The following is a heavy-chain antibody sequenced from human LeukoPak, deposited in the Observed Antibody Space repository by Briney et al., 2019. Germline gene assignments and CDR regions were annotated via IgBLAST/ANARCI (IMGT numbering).Heavy chain of an antibody. J-gene: IGHJ2*01. V-gene: IGHV1-18*01. CDR2: ISTYNGNT. Sequence: ASVKASCKASGYSLTSYGIGWVRQAPGQGLEWMGWISTYNGNTNYAQKLQGRVTMTTATSASTAYMELRSLRSDDTAVYYCARDRGYFDCGGRGTLVTVSS. CDR1: GYSLTSYG. CDR3: ARDRGYFDC.